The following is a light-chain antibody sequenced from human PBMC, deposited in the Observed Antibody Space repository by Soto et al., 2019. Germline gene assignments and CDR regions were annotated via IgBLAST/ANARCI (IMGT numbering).Light chain of an antibody. CDR3: ASWDDNLNGPV. V-gene: IGLV2-14*01. CDR2: EVS. Sequence: QSVLTQPASVSGSPGQSITISCTGTSSDVGGYNYVSWYQQHPGKAPKLMIYEVSNRPSGVSNRFSGSKSGTSASLAISGLQSEDEADYYCASWDDNLNGPVFGRGTKPTVL. CDR1: SSDVGGYNY. J-gene: IGLJ2*01.